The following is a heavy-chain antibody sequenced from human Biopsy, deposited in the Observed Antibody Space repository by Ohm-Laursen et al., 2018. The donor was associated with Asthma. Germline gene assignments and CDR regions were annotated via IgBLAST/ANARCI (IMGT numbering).Heavy chain of an antibody. J-gene: IGHJ4*02. CDR1: GFSLSSSGAN. V-gene: IGHV2-70*04. Sequence: TQTLTLTCSFSGFSLSSSGANVHWIRQPPGKALEWLARIDWEEDKFYSTSLRTRLTISKGSSEDQVVLTMTNMGPVDTATYYCTRHNDYWGPGILVTASS. CDR2: IDWEEDK. CDR3: TRHNDY. D-gene: IGHD1-14*01.